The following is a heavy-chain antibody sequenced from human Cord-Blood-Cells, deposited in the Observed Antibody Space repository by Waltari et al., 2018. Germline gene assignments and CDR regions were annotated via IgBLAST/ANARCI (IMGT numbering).Heavy chain of an antibody. CDR2: IYYSGST. V-gene: IGHV4-39*01. J-gene: IGHJ3*02. CDR3: ASPYYDFWSGYYQEAFDI. D-gene: IGHD3-3*01. Sequence: QLQLQESGPGLVKPSETLSLTCTVSGGSISSSSYYWGWIRQPPGKGLEWIGSIYYSGSTYYNPSLKSRVTISVDTSKNQFSLKLSSVTAADTALYYCASPYYDFWSGYYQEAFDIWGQGTMVTVSS. CDR1: GGSISSSSYY.